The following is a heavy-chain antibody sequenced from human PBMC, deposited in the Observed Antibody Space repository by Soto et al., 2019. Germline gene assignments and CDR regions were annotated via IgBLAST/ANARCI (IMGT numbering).Heavy chain of an antibody. CDR2: INAGNGGA. D-gene: IGHD2-2*02. Sequence: ALVKFSCKASGYTLSNFAMHWVRQAPGQRLECMVWINAGNGGAKYXXKFQGRVXXTGDTSASTAXMGLSXVRSEDTGVYYCASSFTVPAAIGYWGQGTLVTVSS. V-gene: IGHV1-3*01. J-gene: IGHJ4*02. CDR3: ASSFTVPAAIGY. CDR1: GYTLSNFA.